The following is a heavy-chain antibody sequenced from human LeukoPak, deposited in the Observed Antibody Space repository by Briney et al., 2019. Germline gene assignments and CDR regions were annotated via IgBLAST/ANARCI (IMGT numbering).Heavy chain of an antibody. CDR2: ISYDGSNK. CDR3: ARTKTAVNWFDP. CDR1: GFTFSSYA. J-gene: IGHJ5*02. Sequence: GGSLRLSCAASGFTFSSYAMHWVRQAPGKGLEWVAVISYDGSNKYYADSVKGRFTISRDDSKNTLYLQMNSLRAEDTAVYYCARTKTAVNWFDPWGQGTLVTVSS. V-gene: IGHV3-30*14. D-gene: IGHD2-2*01.